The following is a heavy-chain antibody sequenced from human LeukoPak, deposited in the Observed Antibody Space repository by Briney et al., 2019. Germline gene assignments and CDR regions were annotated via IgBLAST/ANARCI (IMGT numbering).Heavy chain of an antibody. Sequence: SQTLSLTCTVSGGSISSGSYSWSWIRQPAGQGLEWIGHIYTSGRNNYNPSLKSRVTMSIDTSKNQFSLRLSSVTAADTAVYYCARERVHYDYWSGPVGYFDSWAQGTLVTVSS. CDR1: GGSISSGSYS. D-gene: IGHD3-3*01. V-gene: IGHV4-61*09. CDR3: ARERVHYDYWSGPVGYFDS. J-gene: IGHJ4*02. CDR2: IYTSGRN.